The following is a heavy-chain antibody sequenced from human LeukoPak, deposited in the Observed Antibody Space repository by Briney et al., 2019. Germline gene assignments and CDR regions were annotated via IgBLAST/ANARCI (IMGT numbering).Heavy chain of an antibody. J-gene: IGHJ4*02. CDR2: IRYNGSNK. CDR1: GFTFSSYG. Sequence: GRSLRLSCAASGFTFSSYGMHWVRQAPGKGLEWVAVIRYNGSNKYYADSVKGRFTISRDNSKNTLYLQMDSLRAEDTAEYYCARDLYCSSTSCRARGFDYWGQGTLVTVSS. CDR3: ARDLYCSSTSCRARGFDY. V-gene: IGHV3-33*01. D-gene: IGHD2-2*01.